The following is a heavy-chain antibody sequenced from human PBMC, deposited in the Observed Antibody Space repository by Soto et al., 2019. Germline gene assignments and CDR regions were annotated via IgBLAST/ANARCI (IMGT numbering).Heavy chain of an antibody. J-gene: IGHJ4*02. CDR3: VKTLQYSYGLPH. Sequence: GGSLRLSCAASGFTFSSYDMYWVRQVTGKGLEWVSAIGTAGDTYYPGSVKGRFTISRENAKNSLYLQMNSLRAGDTAVYYCVKTLQYSYGLPHWGQGTLVTVSS. D-gene: IGHD5-18*01. V-gene: IGHV3-13*04. CDR1: GFTFSSYD. CDR2: IGTAGDT.